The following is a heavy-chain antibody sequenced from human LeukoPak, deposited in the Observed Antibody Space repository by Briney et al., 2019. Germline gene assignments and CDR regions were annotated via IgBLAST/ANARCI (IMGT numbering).Heavy chain of an antibody. Sequence: PGGSLRLSCAASGFTFSSYSMNWVRQAPGKGLEWVSGIIPSGHTTYYADSVRGRFTISRDNSRNTLYPQMNSLRAEDTAVYYCAKDDRWLQFCCWGQGTLVTVSA. J-gene: IGHJ4*02. CDR2: IIPSGHTT. CDR1: GFTFSSYS. D-gene: IGHD5-24*01. CDR3: AKDDRWLQFCC. V-gene: IGHV3-23*01.